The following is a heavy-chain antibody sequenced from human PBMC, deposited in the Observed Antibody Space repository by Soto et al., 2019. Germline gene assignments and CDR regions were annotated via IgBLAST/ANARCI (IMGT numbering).Heavy chain of an antibody. CDR1: GYSFTSYW. D-gene: IGHD6-13*01. V-gene: IGHV5-10-1*01. CDR2: IDPSDSYT. CDR3: ARLNSSWYGYYYGMDV. Sequence: PGASLKISCKGSGYSFTSYWISWVRQMPGKGLEWMGRIDPSDSYTNYSPSFQGHVTISADKSISTAYLQWSSLKASDTAMYYCARLNSSWYGYYYGMDVWGQGTTVTVS. J-gene: IGHJ6*02.